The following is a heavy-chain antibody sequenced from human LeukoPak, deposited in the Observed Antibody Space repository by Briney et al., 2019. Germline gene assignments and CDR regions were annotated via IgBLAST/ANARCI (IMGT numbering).Heavy chain of an antibody. V-gene: IGHV3-30*02. J-gene: IGHJ4*02. Sequence: PEGSQRLSCAASGFTFNSYGMHWVRQAPGKGREWVAFIRYDGSNKYYADSVKGRFTISRDNSKNTLYLQMNSLRAEDTAVYYCAKDLSSSFYFDYWGQGTLVTVSS. CDR1: GFTFNSYG. CDR2: IRYDGSNK. CDR3: AKDLSSSFYFDY. D-gene: IGHD6-6*01.